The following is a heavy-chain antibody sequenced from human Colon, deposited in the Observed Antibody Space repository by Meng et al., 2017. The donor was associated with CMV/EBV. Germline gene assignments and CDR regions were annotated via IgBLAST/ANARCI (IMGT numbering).Heavy chain of an antibody. V-gene: IGHV3-74*01. D-gene: IGHD3-10*01. Sequence: GGSLRLSCAASGFTFSRYWMHWVRQAPGKGLVWVSRMNSDGTTTNYADSVKGRFTISRDSAKNTVYLQMISLRADDAAVYYCARDLDGTGSYYREKVSLPRLDYYYGMEVWGQGTTVTVSS. J-gene: IGHJ6*02. CDR1: GFTFSRYW. CDR2: MNSDGTTT. CDR3: ARDLDGTGSYYREKVSLPRLDYYYGMEV.